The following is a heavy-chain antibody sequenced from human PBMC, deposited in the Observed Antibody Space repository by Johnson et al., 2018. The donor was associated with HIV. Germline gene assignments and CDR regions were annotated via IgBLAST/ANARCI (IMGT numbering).Heavy chain of an antibody. V-gene: IGHV3-74*03. CDR1: GFSFSTYW. Sequence: VQLVESGGRLVQPGGSLRLSCAASGFSFSTYWMHWVRRVPGKGLVWVSRIDTEGSGTTYADSVKGRFTISRDNAKNTVYLQMISLRAEDTALYYCAREPMDCGGDCWGVFDLWAKGQWSPSLQ. D-gene: IGHD2-21*02. CDR3: AREPMDCGGDCWGVFDL. CDR2: IDTEGSGT. J-gene: IGHJ3*01.